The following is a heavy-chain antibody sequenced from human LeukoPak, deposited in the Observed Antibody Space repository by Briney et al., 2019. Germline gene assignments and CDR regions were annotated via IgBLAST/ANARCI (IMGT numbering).Heavy chain of an antibody. V-gene: IGHV4-30-4*01. Sequence: SETLSLTCTVSGGSISSGDYYWSWIRQPPGKGLEWIGYIYYRGNTYYNPSLKSRVTISVDTSKNQFSLKLSSVTATDTAVYYCATYYYGNSGYYSLNHWGQGALVTVSS. CDR1: GGSISSGDYY. CDR2: IYYRGNT. CDR3: ATYYYGNSGYYSLNH. D-gene: IGHD3-22*01. J-gene: IGHJ5*02.